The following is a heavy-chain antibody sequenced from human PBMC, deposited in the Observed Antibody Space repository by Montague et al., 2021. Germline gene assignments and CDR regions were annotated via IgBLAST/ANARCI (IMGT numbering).Heavy chain of an antibody. CDR2: TYYRSKWAN. J-gene: IGHJ4*02. Sequence: CAISGDSASSNSVTWHWIRQSPSRGLEWLGRTYYRSKWANDYALSVRSRITFNPDTSKNQFSLQLDSVTPEDTAVYYCVRQSVSGKFDYWGQGTRVTVSS. CDR3: VRQSVSGKFDY. CDR1: GDSASSNSVT. D-gene: IGHD6-19*01. V-gene: IGHV6-1*01.